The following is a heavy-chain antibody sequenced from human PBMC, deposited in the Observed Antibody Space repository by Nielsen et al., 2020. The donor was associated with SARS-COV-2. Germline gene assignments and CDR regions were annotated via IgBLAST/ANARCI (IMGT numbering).Heavy chain of an antibody. D-gene: IGHD6-19*01. CDR3: ARVAGTPPVSYSYFDL. CDR2: IIIIGGYT. J-gene: IGHJ2*01. Sequence: GESLKISCAASGFTSGNSNRSGIRRPPGRGRGGFPYIIIIGGYTNYADSLKGRFTISRDNAKNSLYLQMNSLRAEDTAVYYCARVAGTPPVSYSYFDLWGRGTLVTVSS. CDR1: GFTSGNSN. V-gene: IGHV3-11*05.